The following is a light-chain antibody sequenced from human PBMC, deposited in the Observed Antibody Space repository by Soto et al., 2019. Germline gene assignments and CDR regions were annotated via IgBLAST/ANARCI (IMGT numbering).Light chain of an antibody. CDR1: QSLSSY. Sequence: EIVLTQSPATLSLSPGERATLSCRASQSLSSYLAWYQQKPGQAPRLLIYDASNRATGIPARFSGSGSGTDFTLTISSLEPEDFAVYYCQQRSNWPPTFGQGTRLVIK. CDR3: QQRSNWPPT. J-gene: IGKJ5*01. CDR2: DAS. V-gene: IGKV3-11*01.